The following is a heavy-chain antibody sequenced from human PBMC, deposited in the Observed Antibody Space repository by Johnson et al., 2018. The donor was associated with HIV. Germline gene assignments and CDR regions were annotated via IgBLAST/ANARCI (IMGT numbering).Heavy chain of an antibody. CDR2: IKQDGSEK. V-gene: IGHV3-7*05. CDR3: ARDQSGYDSVTAAFDI. J-gene: IGHJ3*02. D-gene: IGHD5-12*01. Sequence: VQLVESGGGLVQPGGSLRLSCAASGFTFSSYAMSWVRQAPGKGLEWVANIKQDGSEKYYVDSVKGRFTISRDNAKNSLYLQMNSLRAEDTAVYYCARDQSGYDSVTAAFDIWGQGTMVTVSS. CDR1: GFTFSSYA.